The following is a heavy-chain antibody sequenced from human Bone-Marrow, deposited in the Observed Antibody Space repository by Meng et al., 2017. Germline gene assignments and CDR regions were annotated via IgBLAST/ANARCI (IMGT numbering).Heavy chain of an antibody. J-gene: IGHJ4*02. CDR2: MNPNSGNT. CDR1: GYTFTSYD. CDR3: AREEVEAGLYYFDY. Sequence: ASVKVSCKASGYTFTSYDINWVRQATGQGLEWMGWMNPNSGNTGYAQKFQGRVTMTRNTSISTAYMELSSLRSEDTAVYYCAREEVEAGLYYFDYWGQGTLVTVSS. D-gene: IGHD6-19*01. V-gene: IGHV1-8*01.